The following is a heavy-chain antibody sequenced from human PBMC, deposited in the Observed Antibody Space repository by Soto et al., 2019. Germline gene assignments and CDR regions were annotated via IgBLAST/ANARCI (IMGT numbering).Heavy chain of an antibody. J-gene: IGHJ6*02. CDR1: GFTFFAYA. CDR2: ISGSGGYT. V-gene: IGHV3-23*01. CDR3: AKDSPPPFPRMDV. Sequence: EGQLLESGGGLVQPGGSLRLSCAASGFTFFAYAMTWVRQAPGKGLEWVSTISGSGGYTYYADSVKGRFTISRDSSKNTLYLQIHSLRAEDTAIYYCAKDSPPPFPRMDVSGQGTTVTVSS.